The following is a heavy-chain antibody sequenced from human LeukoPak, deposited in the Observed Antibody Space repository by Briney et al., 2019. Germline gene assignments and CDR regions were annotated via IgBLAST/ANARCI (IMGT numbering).Heavy chain of an antibody. CDR3: ARQQAAVPGPYYYYGMDV. V-gene: IGHV3-30-3*01. CDR2: ISYDGSNK. Sequence: GGSLRLSCAASGFTFSSYTMHWVRQAPGKGLEWVAVISYDGSNKNYADSVKGRFTISRDNSKNALYLQMNSLRPEDTAVYYCARQQAAVPGPYYYYGMDVWAKGPRSPSP. J-gene: IGHJ6*02. CDR1: GFTFSSYT. D-gene: IGHD6-19*01.